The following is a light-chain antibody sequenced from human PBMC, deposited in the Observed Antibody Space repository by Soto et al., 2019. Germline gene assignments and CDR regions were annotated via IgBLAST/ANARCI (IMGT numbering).Light chain of an antibody. J-gene: IGLJ1*01. CDR3: SSYTSIDTPV. CDR1: SSDVGAYNS. V-gene: IGLV2-14*01. CDR2: DVS. Sequence: QSALTQPASVSGSPGQSITISCTGTSSDVGAYNSVSWYQQHPGKAPKLIIYDVSYRPSGVSNHFSGSKSGNTASLTISGLQAEDEADYSCSSYTSIDTPVFGTGTKVTVL.